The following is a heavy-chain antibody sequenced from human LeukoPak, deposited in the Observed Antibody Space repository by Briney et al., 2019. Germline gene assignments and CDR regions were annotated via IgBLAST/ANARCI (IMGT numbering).Heavy chain of an antibody. J-gene: IGHJ4*02. V-gene: IGHV3-23*01. CDR3: AKDRAYGGSYYYDSSGYLH. Sequence: GGSLRLSCAASGFTFSSYAMSWVRQAPGKGLEWVSAISGSGGSTYYADSVKGRFTISRDNSKNTLYLQMNSLRAEDTAVYYCAKDRAYGGSYYYDSSGYLHWGQGTLVTVSS. CDR2: ISGSGGST. D-gene: IGHD3-22*01. CDR1: GFTFSSYA.